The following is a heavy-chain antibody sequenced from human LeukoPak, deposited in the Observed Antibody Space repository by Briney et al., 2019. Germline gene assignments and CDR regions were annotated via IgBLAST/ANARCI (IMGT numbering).Heavy chain of an antibody. V-gene: IGHV4-34*01. Sequence: PSETLSLTCAVYGGSFSGYYWSWLRQPPGKGLEWIGEINHSGSTNYNPSLKSRVTISVDTSKNQFSLKLSSVTAADTAVYYCARFITIFGGRSYFDYWGQGTLVTVSS. CDR3: ARFITIFGGRSYFDY. J-gene: IGHJ4*02. CDR1: GGSFSGYY. D-gene: IGHD3-3*01. CDR2: INHSGST.